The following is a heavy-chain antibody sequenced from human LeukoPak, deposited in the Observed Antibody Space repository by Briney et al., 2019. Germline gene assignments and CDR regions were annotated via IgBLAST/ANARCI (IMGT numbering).Heavy chain of an antibody. D-gene: IGHD3-3*01. V-gene: IGHV1-58*01. CDR2: IVVGSGNT. J-gene: IGHJ6*02. Sequence: SVKVSCKASGFTFTSSAVQWVRQARGQRLEWIGWIVVGSGNTNYAQKFQERVTITRDRSTSKAYMELSSLRSEDTAVYYCAADSGEYVRFLEWLTNYYYYGMDVWGQGTTVTVSS. CDR1: GFTFTSSA. CDR3: AADSGEYVRFLEWLTNYYYYGMDV.